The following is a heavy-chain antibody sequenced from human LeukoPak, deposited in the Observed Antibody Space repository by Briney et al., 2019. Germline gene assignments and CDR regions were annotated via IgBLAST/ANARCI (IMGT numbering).Heavy chain of an antibody. V-gene: IGHV1-18*01. J-gene: IGHJ6*03. Sequence: GASVKVSCKASGYTFTSYGISWVRQAPGQGLEWMGWISAYNGNTNYAQKLQGRVTMTTDTSTSTAYMELRSLRSDDTAVYYCAGTSGSYYNYYYYYYMDVWGKGTTVTISS. CDR2: ISAYNGNT. CDR3: AGTSGSYYNYYYYYYMDV. CDR1: GYTFTSYG. D-gene: IGHD3-10*01.